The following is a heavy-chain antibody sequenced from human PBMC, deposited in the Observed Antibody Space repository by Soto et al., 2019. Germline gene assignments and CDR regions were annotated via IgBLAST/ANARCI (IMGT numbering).Heavy chain of an antibody. CDR2: IYYSGST. CDR1: GGSISSSRSY. Sequence: QLQLQESGPGLVKPSETLSLTCTVSGGSISSSRSYWGWIRQPPGKGLECIGSIYYSGSTYYSPSLKSRVTISVDTSKNQFSLKLSSVTAADTAVYYCARRGLVGATTFDYGGQGTLVTVSS. CDR3: ARRGLVGATTFDY. D-gene: IGHD1-26*01. J-gene: IGHJ4*02. V-gene: IGHV4-39*01.